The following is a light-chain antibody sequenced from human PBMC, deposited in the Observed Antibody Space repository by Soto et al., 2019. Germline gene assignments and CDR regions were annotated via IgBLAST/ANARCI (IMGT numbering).Light chain of an antibody. J-gene: IGLJ3*02. CDR2: SND. Sequence: QSVLSPPPSASGTSGQRVTISCSGSRSNIGYNGVQWFQQQDPITTPKLLIYSNDHRPSGVPDRVSGSKSGTSASLAISGLQSGDEAYYYCATWDERLNGWVFGGGTQLTVL. CDR1: RSNIGYNG. CDR3: ATWDERLNGWV. V-gene: IGLV1-44*01.